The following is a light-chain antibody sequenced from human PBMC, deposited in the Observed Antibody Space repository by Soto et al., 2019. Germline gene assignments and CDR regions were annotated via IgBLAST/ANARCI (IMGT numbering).Light chain of an antibody. CDR1: QSVSSY. V-gene: IGKV3-11*01. J-gene: IGKJ1*01. CDR3: QQRSNWPPWT. Sequence: EIVLTQSPVTLSLSSGDRATPSCRASQSVSSYLAWYQQKPGQVPRLLIYDASNRATGTPARFSGSGSGTDFTLTISSLEPEDFAVYYCQQRSNWPPWTFGQGTKVDIK. CDR2: DAS.